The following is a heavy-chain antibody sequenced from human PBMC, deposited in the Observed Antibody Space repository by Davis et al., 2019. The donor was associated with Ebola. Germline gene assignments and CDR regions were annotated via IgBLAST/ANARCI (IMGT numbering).Heavy chain of an antibody. CDR2: IYPGDSET. CDR1: GYNFAGKW. CDR3: ARQADYYDS. V-gene: IGHV5-51*01. Sequence: PGGSLRLSCKGFGYNFAGKWIAWVRQTAGKGLEWIGIIYPGDSETKYSPSFQGRVTISAEKSTNTTYRQWPSLKASDTAMYYCARQADYYDSWGQGTLVTVSS. J-gene: IGHJ4*02.